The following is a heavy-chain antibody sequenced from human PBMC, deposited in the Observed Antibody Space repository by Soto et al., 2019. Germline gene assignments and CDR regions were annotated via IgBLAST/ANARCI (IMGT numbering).Heavy chain of an antibody. V-gene: IGHV4-39*01. CDR1: GGSISSSSYY. CDR3: ARRDCISTSCYAFDY. Sequence: SETLSLTCTVSGGSISSSSYYWGWIRQPPGKGLEWIGSIYYSGSTYYNPSLKSRVTISVDTSKNQFSLKLSSVTAADTAVYYCARRDCISTSCYAFDYWGQGTLVTVSS. J-gene: IGHJ4*02. CDR2: IYYSGST. D-gene: IGHD2-2*01.